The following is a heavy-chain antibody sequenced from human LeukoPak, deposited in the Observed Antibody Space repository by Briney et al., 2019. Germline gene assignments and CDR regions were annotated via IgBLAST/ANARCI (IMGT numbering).Heavy chain of an antibody. V-gene: IGHV3-48*01. CDR3: ARDYKYAFDN. CDR1: GFTFSDYS. Sequence: GGALRLSCAASGFTFSDYSMTWVRQAPGKGLEWISYIGIDSGNTNYADSVKGRFTISGDKAKNSLYLQMNSLRVEDTAVYYCARDYKYAFDNWGQGTLVTVSS. D-gene: IGHD5-24*01. J-gene: IGHJ4*02. CDR2: IGIDSGNT.